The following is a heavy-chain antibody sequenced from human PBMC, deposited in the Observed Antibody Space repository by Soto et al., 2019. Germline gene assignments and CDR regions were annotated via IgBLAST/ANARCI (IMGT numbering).Heavy chain of an antibody. V-gene: IGHV4-61*01. J-gene: IGHJ4*02. CDR1: GASVSSGSFY. CDR2: IYNNETF. CDR3: ARVPLRYSSSHNFDS. Sequence: SETLSLTCSVSGASVSSGSFYWSWVRQPPGKGLEWIGFIYNNETFNYNPSLKSRVTLSVDTSKHQFSLKLSSVTAADTAVYYCARVPLRYSSSHNFDSWGQGALVTVSS. D-gene: IGHD6-19*01.